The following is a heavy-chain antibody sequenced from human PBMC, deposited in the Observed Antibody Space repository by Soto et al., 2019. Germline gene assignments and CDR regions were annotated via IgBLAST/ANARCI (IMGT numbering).Heavy chain of an antibody. CDR3: ARNYKYYGMDV. J-gene: IGHJ6*02. CDR2: IKQDGSEK. CDR1: GFTFSSYW. V-gene: IGHV3-7*01. Sequence: GGSLRLSCAGSGFTFSSYWMSWVRRAPGKGLEWVANIKQDGSEKYYVDSVKGRFTISRDNAKNSLYLQMNSLRAEDTAVYYCARNYKYYGMDVWGQGTTVTVSS.